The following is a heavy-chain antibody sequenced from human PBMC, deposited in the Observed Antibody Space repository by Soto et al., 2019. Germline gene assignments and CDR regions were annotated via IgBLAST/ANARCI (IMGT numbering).Heavy chain of an antibody. V-gene: IGHV3-21*01. CDR2: ISSSSSYI. CDR3: ARDYTPPIAVAGTWFDY. Sequence: GGSLRLSCAASGFTFSSYSMNWVRQAPGKGLEWVSSISSSSSYIYYADSVKGRFTISRDNAKNSLYLQMNSLRAEDTAVYYCARDYTPPIAVAGTWFDYWGQGTLVTVSS. D-gene: IGHD6-19*01. J-gene: IGHJ4*02. CDR1: GFTFSSYS.